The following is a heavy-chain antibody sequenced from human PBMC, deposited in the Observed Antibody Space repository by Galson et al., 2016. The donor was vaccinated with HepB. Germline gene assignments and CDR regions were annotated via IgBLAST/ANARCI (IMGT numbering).Heavy chain of an antibody. D-gene: IGHD1-26*01. V-gene: IGHV2-70*04. J-gene: IGHJ4*02. Sequence: PALVKPTQTLTLTCTFSGFSLTTTGMRVSWVRQPPGKALEWLARIDWDDDKYYSTSLKTRLTISKDTSKTQVVLTMTNMDPVDTATYYCVRMVPSAVGYDYWGQGTLVTVSS. CDR1: GFSLTTTGMR. CDR2: IDWDDDK. CDR3: VRMVPSAVGYDY.